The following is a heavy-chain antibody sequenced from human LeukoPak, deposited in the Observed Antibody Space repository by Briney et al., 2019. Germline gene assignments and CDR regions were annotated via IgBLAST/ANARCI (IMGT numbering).Heavy chain of an antibody. CDR3: ARAKTKVYWNFDL. J-gene: IGHJ2*01. Sequence: PSDTLSLTCTLSGGSISSHYGSWIRQPPGKGLEWIGYIYTSGTTNYHPSLKRRVTISVDTYKTQFSLNLSSVTAADTAVYSCARAKTKVYWNFDLWGRGTLVTVSS. V-gene: IGHV4-4*09. CDR2: IYTSGTT. CDR1: GGSISSHY.